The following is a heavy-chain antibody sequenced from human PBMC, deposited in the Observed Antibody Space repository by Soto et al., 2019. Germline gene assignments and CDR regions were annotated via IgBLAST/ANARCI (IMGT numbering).Heavy chain of an antibody. V-gene: IGHV4-34*01. CDR2: INHSGST. CDR3: ARGNSSSPPVS. J-gene: IGHJ5*02. CDR1: GGSFSGYY. D-gene: IGHD6-6*01. Sequence: XETLCLTCSVDGGSFSGYYWSWIRQPPGKGLEWIGEINHSGSTNYNPSLKSRVTISVDTSKNQFSLKLSSVTAADTAVYYCARGNSSSPPVSWGQGTLVTVSS.